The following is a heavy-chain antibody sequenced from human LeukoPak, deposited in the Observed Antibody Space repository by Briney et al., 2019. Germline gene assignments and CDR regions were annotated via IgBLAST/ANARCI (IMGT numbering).Heavy chain of an antibody. Sequence: GGFLRLSCAASGFTFSSYSMNWVRQAPGKGLEWVSSISSSSSYIYYADLMKGRFTISRDNAKNSLYLQMNSLRAEDTAVYYCARAVGGLFDYWGQGTLVTVSS. CDR2: ISSSSSYI. J-gene: IGHJ4*02. CDR1: GFTFSSYS. D-gene: IGHD1-26*01. V-gene: IGHV3-21*04. CDR3: ARAVGGLFDY.